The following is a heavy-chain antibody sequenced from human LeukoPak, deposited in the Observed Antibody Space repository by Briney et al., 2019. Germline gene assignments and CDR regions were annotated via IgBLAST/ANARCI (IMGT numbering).Heavy chain of an antibody. CDR3: AKDYDSSGWAAFDI. J-gene: IGHJ3*02. Sequence: GGSLSLSWAASGFTFNSFGMHWVRQAPGKGLEWVAVISYDGSNKYFADSVKGRFTISRDNSKNTLYLQMNSLRAEDTAVYYCAKDYDSSGWAAFDIWGQGTMVTVSS. CDR2: ISYDGSNK. CDR1: GFTFNSFG. V-gene: IGHV3-30*18. D-gene: IGHD3-22*01.